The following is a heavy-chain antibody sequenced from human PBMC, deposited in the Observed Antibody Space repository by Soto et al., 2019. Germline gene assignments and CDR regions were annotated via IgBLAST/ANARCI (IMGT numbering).Heavy chain of an antibody. V-gene: IGHV4-30-4*01. CDR3: SRGHVLRYFGWFPRGFDP. D-gene: IGHD3-9*01. CDR2: IYYSGST. J-gene: IGHJ5*02. Sequence: HSETLSLTCTVSGGSISSADYYGSWIRQNPGKGQEWIGYIYYSGSTYYNPSIKSRVTISVDTSKNQFSLKLSSVTAADTAVYYFSRGHVLRYFGWFPRGFDPWGQGTPVTVSS. CDR1: GGSISSADYY.